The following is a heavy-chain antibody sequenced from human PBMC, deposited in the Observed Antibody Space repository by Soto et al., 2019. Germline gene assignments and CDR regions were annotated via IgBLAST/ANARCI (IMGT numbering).Heavy chain of an antibody. CDR1: GFSFTNYW. Sequence: GESLKISCKGSGFSFTNYWIGWVRQMPGKGLEWVGFIRSKVYGGTTEYAASVKGRFTISRDDSISIAYLQMNSLKTEDTAVYNCTSTIFGVVIPGGYYYGMDVWGQGTTVTVSS. D-gene: IGHD3-3*01. CDR2: IRSKVYGGTT. J-gene: IGHJ6*02. V-gene: IGHV3-49*02. CDR3: TSTIFGVVIPGGYYYGMDV.